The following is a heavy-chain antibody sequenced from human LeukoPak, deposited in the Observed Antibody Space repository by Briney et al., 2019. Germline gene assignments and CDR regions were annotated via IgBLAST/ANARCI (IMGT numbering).Heavy chain of an antibody. D-gene: IGHD1-26*01. Sequence: SETPSLTCTVSGGSFSSSYWSWIRQPAGKGLEWIGRIYTGGSTNFNPSLKSRVTISIDKSKNQISLKLNSVTAADTAVYYCARGYSGNYLRFDPWGQGTLVTVSS. J-gene: IGHJ5*02. CDR3: ARGYSGNYLRFDP. CDR1: GGSFSSSY. CDR2: IYTGGST. V-gene: IGHV4-4*07.